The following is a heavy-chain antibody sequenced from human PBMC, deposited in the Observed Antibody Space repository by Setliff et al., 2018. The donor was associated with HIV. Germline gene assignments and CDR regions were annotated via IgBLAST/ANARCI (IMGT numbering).Heavy chain of an antibody. CDR3: ARGFEAADAFHI. CDR2: IYYSGST. Sequence: SETLSLTCTVSGGSISSGGYYWSWIRQHPGKGLEWIGYIYYSGSTYYNPSLKSRVTISVDTSNNQFSLKLSSVTAADTAVYYCARGFEAADAFHIWGQGTMVTVSS. J-gene: IGHJ3*02. D-gene: IGHD6-25*01. V-gene: IGHV4-31*03. CDR1: GGSISSGGYY.